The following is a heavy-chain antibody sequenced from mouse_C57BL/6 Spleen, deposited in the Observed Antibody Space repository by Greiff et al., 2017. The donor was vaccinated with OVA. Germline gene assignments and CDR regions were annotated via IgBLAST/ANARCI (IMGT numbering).Heavy chain of an antibody. CDR1: GYTFTEYT. D-gene: IGHD4-1*01. CDR3: ARHQKNWDYFDY. J-gene: IGHJ2*01. V-gene: IGHV1-62-2*01. CDR2: FYPGSGSI. Sequence: LVESGAELVKPGASVKLSCKASGYTFTEYTIHWVKQRSGQGLEWIGWFYPGSGSIKYNEKFKDKATLTADKYSSTVYMELSRLTSEDPSVYFCARHQKNWDYFDYWGQGTTLTVSS.